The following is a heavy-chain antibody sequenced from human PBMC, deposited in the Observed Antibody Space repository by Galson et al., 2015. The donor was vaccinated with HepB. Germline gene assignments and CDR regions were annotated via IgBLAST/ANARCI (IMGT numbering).Heavy chain of an antibody. CDR3: SRDSRLELQLNNYYSYGMDV. D-gene: IGHD1-7*01. V-gene: IGHV1-18*01. CDR1: GYEFNKYG. CDR2: VSDYDGSA. Sequence: SVKVSCKASGYEFNKYGLSWVRQAPGQGLEWMGLVSDYDGSANYAPKFQGRVTMTTQTSTGTAFMEMRSLRSDDTAVYYGSRDSRLELQLNNYYSYGMDVWGQGTLVTV. J-gene: IGHJ6*02.